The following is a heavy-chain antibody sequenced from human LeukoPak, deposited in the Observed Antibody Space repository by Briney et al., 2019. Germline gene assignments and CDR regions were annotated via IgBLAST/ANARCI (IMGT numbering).Heavy chain of an antibody. D-gene: IGHD3-22*01. CDR1: GYTFTSYG. CDR2: INPNSGGT. V-gene: IGHV1-2*02. J-gene: IGHJ6*03. CDR3: ARDRLGYYYDSSGYPYYYYYYMDV. Sequence: ASVKVSCKASGYTFTSYGISWVRQAPGQGLEWMGWINPNSGGTNYAQKFKGRVTMTRATSISTAYMELSRLRYDDTAVYYCARDRLGYYYDSSGYPYYYYYYMDVWGKGTTVTISS.